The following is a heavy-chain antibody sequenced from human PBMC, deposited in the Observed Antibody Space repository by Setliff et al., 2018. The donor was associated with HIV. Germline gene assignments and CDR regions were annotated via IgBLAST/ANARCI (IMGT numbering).Heavy chain of an antibody. CDR3: ARVIMAVAGTPYHFWFDP. CDR1: GGSISGFY. D-gene: IGHD6-19*01. V-gene: IGHV4-4*07. Sequence: SETLSLTCTVSGGSISGFYWTWIRQPAGKGLEWIGRIYTSGSTNYNPSLKSRVTISVDTSKNQFSLKLSSVTAADTAVYYCARVIMAVAGTPYHFWFDPWGQGTLVTVSS. J-gene: IGHJ5*02. CDR2: IYTSGST.